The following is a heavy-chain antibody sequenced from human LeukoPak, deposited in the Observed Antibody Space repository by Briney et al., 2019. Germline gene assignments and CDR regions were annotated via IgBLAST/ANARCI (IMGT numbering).Heavy chain of an antibody. Sequence: SETLSLTCTVSGASITSYHWSWTRQPPGKGLEWIGYIHYTGSTNYNPSLKSRVTISVDTSKSQFSLKLSSVTAADTAVYYCARHDYGATRDYWGQGTLVTVSS. D-gene: IGHD3-16*01. CDR1: GASITSYH. CDR3: ARHDYGATRDY. CDR2: IHYTGST. J-gene: IGHJ4*02. V-gene: IGHV4-59*01.